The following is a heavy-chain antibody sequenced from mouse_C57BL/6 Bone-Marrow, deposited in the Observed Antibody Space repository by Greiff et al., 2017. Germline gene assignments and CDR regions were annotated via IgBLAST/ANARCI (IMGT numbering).Heavy chain of an antibody. CDR1: GYTFTSYW. J-gene: IGHJ3*01. Sequence: QVQLQQSGAELVKPGASVKMSCKASGYTFTSYWITWVKQRPGQGLEWIGDIYPGSGSTNYNEKFKGKATLTVDTSSSTAYMQLSSLTSEESAIYYCAPTETGFAYRGQGTLVTVYA. CDR3: APTETGFAY. CDR2: IYPGSGST. V-gene: IGHV1-55*01. D-gene: IGHD4-1*02.